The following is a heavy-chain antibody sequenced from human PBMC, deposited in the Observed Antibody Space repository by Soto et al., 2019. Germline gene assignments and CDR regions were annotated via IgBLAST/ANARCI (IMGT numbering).Heavy chain of an antibody. CDR1: GFTFRTYG. J-gene: IGHJ4*02. Sequence: EQLVESGGGVVQPGRSLRLSCAASGFTFRTYGMYWVRQAPGKGQEWVAVIWYDASNKYYADSVKGRFTISRDNSENTLYLQMNSLRAEATAVYYCARGRVDGGELDLWGQGTLVTVSS. V-gene: IGHV3-33*01. CDR2: IWYDASNK. D-gene: IGHD1-26*01. CDR3: ARGRVDGGELDL.